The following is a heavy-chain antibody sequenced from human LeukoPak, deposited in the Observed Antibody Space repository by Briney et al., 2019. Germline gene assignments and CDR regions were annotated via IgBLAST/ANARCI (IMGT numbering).Heavy chain of an antibody. CDR1: GFTFSSYS. D-gene: IGHD6-6*01. J-gene: IGHJ4*02. Sequence: GGSLRLSCAASGFTFSSYSMNWVRQAPGKGLEWVSYISSSSSTIYYADSVKGRFTISRDNAKNSLYLQMNSLRAEDTAVYYCARSGYVAARHFDCWGQGTLVTVSS. V-gene: IGHV3-48*01. CDR3: ARSGYVAARHFDC. CDR2: ISSSSSTI.